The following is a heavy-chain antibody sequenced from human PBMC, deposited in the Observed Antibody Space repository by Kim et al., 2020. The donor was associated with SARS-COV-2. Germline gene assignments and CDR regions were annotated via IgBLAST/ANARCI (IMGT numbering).Heavy chain of an antibody. Sequence: SETLSLTCTVSGGSISSYYWSWIRQPAGKGLEWIGRIYTSGSTNYNPSLKSRVTMSVDTSKNQFSLKLSSVTAADTAVYYCARDNVLLSGWLGGVVAFDIWGQGTMVTVSS. D-gene: IGHD6-19*01. CDR1: GGSISSYY. J-gene: IGHJ3*02. V-gene: IGHV4-4*07. CDR2: IYTSGST. CDR3: ARDNVLLSGWLGGVVAFDI.